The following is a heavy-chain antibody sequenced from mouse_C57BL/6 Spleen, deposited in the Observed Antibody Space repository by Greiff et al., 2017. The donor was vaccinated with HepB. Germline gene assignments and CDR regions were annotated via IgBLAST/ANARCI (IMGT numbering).Heavy chain of an antibody. CDR2: ISYDGSN. CDR3: ARAPYDYVFDY. Sequence: VQLKESGPGLVKPSQSLSLTCSVTGYSITSGYYWNWIRQFPGNKLEWMGYISYDGSNNYNPSLKNRISITRDTSKNQFFLKLNSVTTEDTATYYCARAPYDYVFDYWGQGTTLTVSS. V-gene: IGHV3-6*01. D-gene: IGHD2-4*01. CDR1: GYSITSGYY. J-gene: IGHJ2*01.